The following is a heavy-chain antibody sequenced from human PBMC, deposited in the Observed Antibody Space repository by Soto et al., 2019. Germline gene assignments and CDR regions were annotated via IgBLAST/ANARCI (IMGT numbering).Heavy chain of an antibody. CDR2: ISGSGFKK. J-gene: IGHJ5*02. CDR1: GFIFENFG. D-gene: IGHD1-26*01. CDR3: AKNQGVELVPLATVDWFDP. V-gene: IGHV3-23*01. Sequence: LRLSCAASGFIFENFGMSWVRQAPGKGLEWISSISGSGFKKYYADSVKGRFTISRDNSKSTVYLELDNLSAEDTAVYHCAKNQGVELVPLATVDWFDPWGQGSVVTVSS.